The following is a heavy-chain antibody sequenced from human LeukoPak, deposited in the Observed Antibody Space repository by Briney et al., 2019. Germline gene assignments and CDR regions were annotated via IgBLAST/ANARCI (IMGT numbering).Heavy chain of an antibody. CDR1: GFTFSSYS. V-gene: IGHV3-48*01. J-gene: IGHJ4*02. CDR2: ISSSSSTI. Sequence: GGSLRLSCAASGFTFSSYSMNWVREAPGKGLGWVSYISSSSSTIYYADSVKGRFTISRENAKNSLYLQMNSLRAEDTAVYYCARVLHKRNYDSSVYYGYWGQGTLVTVSS. D-gene: IGHD3-22*01. CDR3: ARVLHKRNYDSSVYYGY.